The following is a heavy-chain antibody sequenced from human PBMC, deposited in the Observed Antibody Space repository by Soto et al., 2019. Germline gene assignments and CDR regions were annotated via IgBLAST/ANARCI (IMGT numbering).Heavy chain of an antibody. Sequence: EVQLLESGGGLVQPGGSLRLSCAASGFTFSSYAMRWVRQAPVKGLEWVSAISGSGGSTYYADSVKGRFTISRDNSKSTRYLQMNSLRAEDTAVYYCARRGSGSYYDYWGQGTLVTVSP. D-gene: IGHD1-26*01. J-gene: IGHJ4*02. CDR1: GFTFSSYA. CDR3: ARRGSGSYYDY. CDR2: ISGSGGST. V-gene: IGHV3-23*01.